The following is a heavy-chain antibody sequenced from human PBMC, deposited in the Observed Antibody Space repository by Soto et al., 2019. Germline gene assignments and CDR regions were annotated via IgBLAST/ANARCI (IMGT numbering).Heavy chain of an antibody. CDR2: ISAYNGNT. J-gene: IGHJ4*02. CDR1: GYTFTSYG. D-gene: IGHD3-10*01. CDR3: ARARAAVARGYYFDY. V-gene: IGHV1-18*01. Sequence: ASVKVSCKASGYTFTSYGISWVRQAPGQGLEWMGWISAYNGNTNYAQKLQGRVTMTTDTSTSPAYMELRSRRSDDTAVYYGARARAAVARGYYFDYWGQGTLVTVSS.